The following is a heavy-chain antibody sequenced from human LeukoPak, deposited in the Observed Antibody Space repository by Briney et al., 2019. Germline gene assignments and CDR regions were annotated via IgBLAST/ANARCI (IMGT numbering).Heavy chain of an antibody. CDR3: APLGRVSYYCGYYIDV. J-gene: IGHJ6*03. D-gene: IGHD1-26*01. CDR1: GFTFSSYA. Sequence: GASLRLSCAASGFTFSSYAMSWVRQAPGKGLELVSAISRSGGSTYYADPVKGRFTISRDNSKNTLYLQMNSLRAEDTAVYYCAPLGRVSYYCGYYIDVWGKGTSVTVSS. CDR2: ISRSGGST. V-gene: IGHV3-23*01.